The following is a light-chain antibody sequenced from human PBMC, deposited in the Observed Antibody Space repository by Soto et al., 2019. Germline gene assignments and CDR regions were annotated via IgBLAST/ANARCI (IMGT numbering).Light chain of an antibody. Sequence: EIVLTQSPGTLSLSPGERATLSCRASQSVSSSYLAWYQQKPGQAPRLLSYGASSRATGIPDRFSGSGSGTEFTLTISSLQSEDFEVYHCQQYGSSPPTFGQGTKVDIK. CDR3: QQYGSSPPT. CDR2: GAS. CDR1: QSVSSSY. V-gene: IGKV3-20*01. J-gene: IGKJ1*01.